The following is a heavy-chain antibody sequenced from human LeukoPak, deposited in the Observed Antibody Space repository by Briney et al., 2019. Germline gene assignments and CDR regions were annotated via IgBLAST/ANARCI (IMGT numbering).Heavy chain of an antibody. V-gene: IGHV1-69*05. CDR3: AREGRGNNWFDP. CDR1: GGTFSSYA. Sequence: GASVKVSCKASGGTFSSYAISWVRQAPGQGLEWMGGIIPIFGTANYAQKFQGRVTITTDESTSTAYMELRSLRSDDTAVYYCAREGRGNNWFDPWGQGTLVTVSS. CDR2: IIPIFGTA. D-gene: IGHD3-10*01. J-gene: IGHJ5*02.